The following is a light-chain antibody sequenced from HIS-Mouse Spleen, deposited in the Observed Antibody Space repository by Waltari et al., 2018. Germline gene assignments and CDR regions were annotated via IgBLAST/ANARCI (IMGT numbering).Light chain of an antibody. CDR2: EGS. CDR1: SSDVGSYTL. Sequence: QSALTQPASVSGSPGQSIPISCTGTSSDVGSYTLVSWYQQHPGKAPKLMIYEGSKRPSGGSNRCSGSKSGNTASLTISGLQAEDEADYYCCSYAGSSTWVFGGGTKLTVL. J-gene: IGLJ3*02. CDR3: CSYAGSSTWV. V-gene: IGLV2-23*01.